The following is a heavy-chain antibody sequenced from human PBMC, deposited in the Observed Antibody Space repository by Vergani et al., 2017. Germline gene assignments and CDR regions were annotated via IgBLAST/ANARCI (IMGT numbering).Heavy chain of an antibody. CDR2: FSFSGST. V-gene: IGHV4-39*01. Sequence: QVQLQESGPGLVKPSETLSLTCIISDAAITSGIYYWAWIRQTPGKGLEWIGTFSFSGSTHYNPSLKSRVTISEGTSKGRFSLAVRSVTAADTAVYYCATDLTRYFDNWGPGILVTVSS. J-gene: IGHJ4*02. D-gene: IGHD2-15*01. CDR1: DAAITSGIYY. CDR3: ATDLTRYFDN.